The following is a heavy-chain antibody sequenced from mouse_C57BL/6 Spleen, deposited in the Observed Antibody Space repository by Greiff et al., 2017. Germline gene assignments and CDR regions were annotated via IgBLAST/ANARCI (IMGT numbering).Heavy chain of an antibody. Sequence: QVQLKQSGAELMKPGASVKLSCKATGYTFTGYWIEWVKQRPGHGLEWIGEILPGSGSTNYNEKFKGKATFTADTSSNTAYMQLSSLTTEDSAIYYCARLLYYYGSSYCFDYWGQGTTLTVSS. D-gene: IGHD1-1*01. V-gene: IGHV1-9*01. CDR3: ARLLYYYGSSYCFDY. CDR2: ILPGSGST. CDR1: GYTFTGYW. J-gene: IGHJ2*01.